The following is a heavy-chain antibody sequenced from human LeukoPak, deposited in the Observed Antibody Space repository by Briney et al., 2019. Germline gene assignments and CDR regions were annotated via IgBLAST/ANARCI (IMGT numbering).Heavy chain of an antibody. CDR1: GFTFSSYS. D-gene: IGHD3-10*01. CDR3: ARDLDYYGSGSFGAFDI. Sequence: GGSLRLSCAASGFTFSSYSMNWVRQAPGKGLEWVSSISSSSSYIYYADSVKGRFTISRDNAKNSLYLQMNSLRAEDPAVYYCARDLDYYGSGSFGAFDIWRQGTMVTVPS. J-gene: IGHJ3*02. CDR2: ISSSSSYI. V-gene: IGHV3-21*01.